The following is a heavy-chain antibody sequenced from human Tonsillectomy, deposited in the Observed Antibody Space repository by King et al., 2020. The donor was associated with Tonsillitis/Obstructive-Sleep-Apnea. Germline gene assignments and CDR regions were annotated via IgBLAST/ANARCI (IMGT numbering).Heavy chain of an antibody. J-gene: IGHJ3*02. CDR2: ISSSGSTI. Sequence: VQLVESGGGLVQPGGSLRLSCAASGFTFSSYEMNWVRQAPGKGLEWVSYISSSGSTIYYADSVKGRFTISRDNAKNSLYLQMNSLRAEDTAVYYCAREGFVVGPAAKGLGYAFDIWGQGTIVTVSS. V-gene: IGHV3-48*03. CDR3: AREGFVVGPAAKGLGYAFDI. D-gene: IGHD2-2*01. CDR1: GFTFSSYE.